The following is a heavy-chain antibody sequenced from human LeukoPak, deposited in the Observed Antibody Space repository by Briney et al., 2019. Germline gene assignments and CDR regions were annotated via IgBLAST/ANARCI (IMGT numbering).Heavy chain of an antibody. CDR3: ARGRVSSSTWYSTYYYYFYMDV. D-gene: IGHD1-1*01. CDR1: DDAITMDY. V-gene: IGHV4-59*01. CDR2: VDHAGST. J-gene: IGHJ6*03. Sequence: PSETLSLTCSVSDDAITMDYGTWIRQPPGQGLEWIGYVDHAGSTNFNPSLNGRVSISRDTTKNLLSLRLRSVTAADTAVYFCARGRVSSSTWYSTYYYYFYMDVWGKGTTVTVSS.